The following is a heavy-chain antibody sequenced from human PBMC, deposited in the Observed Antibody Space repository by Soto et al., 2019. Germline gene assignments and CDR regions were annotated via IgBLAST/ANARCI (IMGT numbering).Heavy chain of an antibody. D-gene: IGHD5-18*01. V-gene: IGHV3-15*01. CDR2: IKSKTDGGTT. CDR3: TTDPEYSYGPHYYYYGMDV. CDR1: GFTFSNAL. J-gene: IGHJ6*02. Sequence: GGSLRLSCAASGFTFSNALMSWVRQAPGKGLEWVGRIKSKTDGGTTDYAAPVKGRFTISRDDSKNTLYLQMNSLKTEDTAVYYCTTDPEYSYGPHYYYYGMDVWGQGTTVTVSS.